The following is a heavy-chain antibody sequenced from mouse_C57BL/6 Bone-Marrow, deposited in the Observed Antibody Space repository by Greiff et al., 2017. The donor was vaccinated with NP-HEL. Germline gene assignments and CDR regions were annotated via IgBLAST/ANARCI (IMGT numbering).Heavy chain of an antibody. Sequence: VQLKESGGGLVQPKGSVKLSCAASGFTFNTYAMHWVRQAPGKGLEWVARIRSKSSNDATYYADSVKDRFTISRDDSQSMLYLQMNNLKTEETAMYYCVREREGPWFAYWGQGTLVTVSA. J-gene: IGHJ3*01. CDR3: VREREGPWFAY. CDR1: GFTFNTYA. V-gene: IGHV10-3*01. CDR2: IRSKSSNDAT.